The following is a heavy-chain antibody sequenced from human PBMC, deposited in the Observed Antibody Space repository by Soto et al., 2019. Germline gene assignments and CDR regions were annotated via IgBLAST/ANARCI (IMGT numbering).Heavy chain of an antibody. J-gene: IGHJ3*02. CDR3: AREGVVAFDI. Sequence: PSETLSLTCTVSGGSISSYYWSWIRQPPGKGLEWIGYIYYGGSTNYNPSLKSRVTISVDTSKNQFSLKLSSVTAADTAVYYCAREGVVAFDIWGQGTMVTVSS. CDR1: GGSISSYY. D-gene: IGHD2-15*01. V-gene: IGHV4-59*01. CDR2: IYYGGST.